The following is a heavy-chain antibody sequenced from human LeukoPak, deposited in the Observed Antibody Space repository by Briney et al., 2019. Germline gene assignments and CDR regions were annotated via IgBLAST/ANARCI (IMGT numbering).Heavy chain of an antibody. CDR1: GFTFSTFA. CDR3: AKGEFWSAYYN. J-gene: IGHJ4*02. D-gene: IGHD3-3*01. CDR2: ISDAAGTT. Sequence: LPGASLRLSCAASGFTFSTFAMNWVRQAPGKGLEWVSTISDAAGTTYYADSVRGRFTISRDNSKNTLYLQMNSLRAEDTAVYYCAKGEFWSAYYNWGQGTLVTVSS. V-gene: IGHV3-23*01.